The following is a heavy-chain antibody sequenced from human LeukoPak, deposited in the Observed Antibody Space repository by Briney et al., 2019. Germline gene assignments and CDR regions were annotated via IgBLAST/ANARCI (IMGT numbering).Heavy chain of an antibody. CDR2: ISSSSNYM. CDR1: GFTFSRNA. CDR3: ARVMRQQLVADY. D-gene: IGHD6-13*01. V-gene: IGHV3-21*01. J-gene: IGHJ4*02. Sequence: GGSLRLSCAASGFTFSRNAMNWVRQAPGKGLEWVSFISSSSNYMSYADSVKGRFTVSRDNAKNSLYLQMNSLRAEDTAVYYCARVMRQQLVADYWGQGTLVTVSS.